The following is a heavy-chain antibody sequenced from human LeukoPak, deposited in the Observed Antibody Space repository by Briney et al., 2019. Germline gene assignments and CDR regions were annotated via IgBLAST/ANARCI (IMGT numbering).Heavy chain of an antibody. D-gene: IGHD3-3*01. CDR1: GFTFSTYA. CDR3: ARVFWEKDGFIGAFDI. Sequence: GGSLRLSCSASGFTFSTYAMHWVRQAPGKGLEYVSAISSNGGSTYHADSVKGRFTISRDNSQNTLYLQMSSLRAEDTAVYYCARVFWEKDGFIGAFDIWGQGTMVTVSS. V-gene: IGHV3-64D*09. CDR2: ISSNGGST. J-gene: IGHJ3*02.